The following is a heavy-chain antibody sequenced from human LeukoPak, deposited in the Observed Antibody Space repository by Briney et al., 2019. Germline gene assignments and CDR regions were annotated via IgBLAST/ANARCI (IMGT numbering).Heavy chain of an antibody. J-gene: IGHJ4*02. CDR3: ARDQISATGDY. CDR2: ISAYNGNT. D-gene: IGHD4-17*01. CDR1: GYTFTSYG. Sequence: ASVKVSCKASGYTFTSYGITWVRQAPGQGLEWMGWISAYNGNTNYAQKVQGRVTMTTDTSTSTACMELKSLRSDDTAVYYCARDQISATGDYWGQGTLVTVSS. V-gene: IGHV1-18*04.